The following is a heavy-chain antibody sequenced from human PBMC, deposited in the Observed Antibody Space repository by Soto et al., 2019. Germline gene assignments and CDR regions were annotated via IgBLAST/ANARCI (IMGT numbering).Heavy chain of an antibody. CDR3: AKDFSEGYCSGGSCYTDFQH. D-gene: IGHD2-15*01. V-gene: IGHV3-23*01. Sequence: GGSLRLSCAASGFTFSSYAMGWVRQAPGKGLEWVSAMSGRGGSTYYADSVKGRFTISRDNSKNTLYLQMNSLRAEDTAVYYCAKDFSEGYCSGGSCYTDFQHWGQGTLVTVSS. CDR1: GFTFSSYA. J-gene: IGHJ1*01. CDR2: MSGRGGST.